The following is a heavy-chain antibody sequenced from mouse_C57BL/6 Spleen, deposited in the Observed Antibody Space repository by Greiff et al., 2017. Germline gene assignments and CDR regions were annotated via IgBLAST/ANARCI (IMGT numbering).Heavy chain of an antibody. CDR3: ARGDYYGSSPSYWYFDV. CDR1: GYTFTSYW. CDR2: IHPNSGST. Sequence: QVQLKQPGAELVKPGASVKLSCKASGYTFTSYWMHWVKQRPGQGLEWIGMIHPNSGSTNYNEKFKSKATLTVDKSSSTAYMQLSSLTSEDSAVYYCARGDYYGSSPSYWYFDVWGTGTTVTVSS. D-gene: IGHD1-1*01. J-gene: IGHJ1*03. V-gene: IGHV1-64*01.